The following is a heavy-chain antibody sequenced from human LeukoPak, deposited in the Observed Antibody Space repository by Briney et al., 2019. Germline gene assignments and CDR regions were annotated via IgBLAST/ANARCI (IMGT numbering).Heavy chain of an antibody. CDR3: ARDSGYCSGGSCYGLFDY. D-gene: IGHD2-15*01. V-gene: IGHV3-7*01. Sequence: GGSLRLSCAASGFTFSSYWMSWVRQAPGKGLEWVASIKQDGSEKYYVDSVKGRFTISRDNAKNSLYLQMNSLRAEDTAVYYCARDSGYCSGGSCYGLFDYWGQGTLVTVSS. J-gene: IGHJ4*02. CDR1: GFTFSSYW. CDR2: IKQDGSEK.